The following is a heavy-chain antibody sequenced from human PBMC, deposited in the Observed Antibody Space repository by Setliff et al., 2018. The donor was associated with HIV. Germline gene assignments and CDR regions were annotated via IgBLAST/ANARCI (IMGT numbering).Heavy chain of an antibody. CDR1: GFTFSPYS. V-gene: IGHV3-48*01. CDR3: ARGRITGTTFFDY. CDR2: ITGDSATI. Sequence: GGSLRLSCAASGFTFSPYSMNWVRQTPGKGLEWVSYITGDSATIYYADSVKGRFTISRDNAKNSLYLQMNSLRAEDTALYYGARGRITGTTFFDYWGQGTLVTVSS. J-gene: IGHJ4*02. D-gene: IGHD1-20*01.